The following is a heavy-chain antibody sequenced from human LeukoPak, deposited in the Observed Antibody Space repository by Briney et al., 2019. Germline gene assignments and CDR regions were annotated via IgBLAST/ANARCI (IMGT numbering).Heavy chain of an antibody. CDR2: IRYDGSNK. Sequence: TGGSLRLSCAASGFTFSSYGMHWVRQAPGKGLEWVAFIRYDGSNKYYADSVKGRFTISRDNSKNTLYLQMNSLRAEDTAVYYCAKDLGGSWSGFVYWGQGTLVTVSS. J-gene: IGHJ4*02. CDR3: AKDLGGSWSGFVY. D-gene: IGHD6-13*01. CDR1: GFTFSSYG. V-gene: IGHV3-30*02.